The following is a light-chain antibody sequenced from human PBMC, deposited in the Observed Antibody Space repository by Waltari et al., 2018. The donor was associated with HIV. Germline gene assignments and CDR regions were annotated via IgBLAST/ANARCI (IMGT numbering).Light chain of an antibody. CDR1: SGHSSYA. V-gene: IGLV4-69*01. CDR2: LNSDGSH. Sequence: HLVLTQSPSASASLGASVRLTCTLSSGHSSYAIAWHQQQPETSPRFLMKLNSDGSHNKGDGVPDRFSGSSSGAERYLTITSLQSDDEADYYCQTWGTGIQVFGGGTKLTVL. CDR3: QTWGTGIQV. J-gene: IGLJ3*02.